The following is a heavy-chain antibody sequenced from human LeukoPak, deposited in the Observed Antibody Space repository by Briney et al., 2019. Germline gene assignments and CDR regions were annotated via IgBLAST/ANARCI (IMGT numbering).Heavy chain of an antibody. Sequence: GGSLRLSCVASGFTFSRHGMNWVRQAPGKGLEWVSGISPSGDIKYYVDSAKGRFTVSRDNSKNTLYLQINSLRSEDTAVYYCARGNVSSSWYPHDAFDIWGQGTMVTVSS. CDR3: ARGNVSSSWYPHDAFDI. V-gene: IGHV3-23*01. CDR1: GFTFSRHG. D-gene: IGHD6-13*01. CDR2: ISPSGDIK. J-gene: IGHJ3*02.